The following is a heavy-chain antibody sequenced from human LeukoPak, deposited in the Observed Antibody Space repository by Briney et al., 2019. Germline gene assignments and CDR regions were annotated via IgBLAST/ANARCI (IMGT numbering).Heavy chain of an antibody. CDR1: GFTFDDYA. V-gene: IGHV3-49*04. CDR3: TRGSCVYGVCYHFDY. D-gene: IGHD2-8*01. CDR2: IRKKGFGGTT. J-gene: IGHJ4*02. Sequence: PGGSLRLSCTASGFTFDDYAMSWVRQAPGKGLEWVGFIRKKGFGGTTEYAASVKGRFTISRDDSKSIAYLQMNSLKTEDTAVYYCTRGSCVYGVCYHFDYWGQGTLVTVSS.